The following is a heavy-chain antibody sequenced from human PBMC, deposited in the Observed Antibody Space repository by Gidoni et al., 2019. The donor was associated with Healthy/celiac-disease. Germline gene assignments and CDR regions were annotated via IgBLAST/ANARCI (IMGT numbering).Heavy chain of an antibody. D-gene: IGHD4-17*01. J-gene: IGHJ4*02. CDR2: IYYSGST. CDR1: GGSISSGGYY. CDR3: ARDPAVTPYYFDY. Sequence: QVQLQESGPGLVKPSQTLSLNGNGSGGSISSGGYYWSWIRQHPGKGLEWIGYIYYSGSTYYNPSLKSRVTLSVDTSKNQFSLKLSSVTAADTAVYYCARDPAVTPYYFDYWGQGTLVTVSS. V-gene: IGHV4-31*03.